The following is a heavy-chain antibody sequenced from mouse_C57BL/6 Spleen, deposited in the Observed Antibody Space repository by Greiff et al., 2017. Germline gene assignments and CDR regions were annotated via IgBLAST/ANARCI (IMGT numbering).Heavy chain of an antibody. CDR1: GYTFTSYW. D-gene: IGHD1-1*01. Sequence: QVQLQQPGTELVKPGASVKLSCKASGYTFTSYWMHWVKQRPGQGLEWIGNINPSNGGTNYNEKFKSKATLTVDKSSSTAYMQLSSLTSEDAAVYYCAREGIYYGSSYRYFDVWGTGTTVTVSS. CDR2: INPSNGGT. J-gene: IGHJ1*03. V-gene: IGHV1-53*01. CDR3: AREGIYYGSSYRYFDV.